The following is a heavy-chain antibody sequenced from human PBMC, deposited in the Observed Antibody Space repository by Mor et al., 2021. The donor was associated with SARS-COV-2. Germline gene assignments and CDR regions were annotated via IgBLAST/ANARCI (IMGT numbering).Heavy chain of an antibody. CDR2: INHRGST. CDR3: ARGGFSSGWYGAFDI. V-gene: IGHV4-34*01. D-gene: IGHD6-19*01. J-gene: IGHJ3*02. Sequence: KGLEWIGEINHRGSTNYNPSLKSRITLSVDTSKNHFSLNLSSVTAADTALYYCARGGFSSGWYGAFDIWGLGTMVTVSS.